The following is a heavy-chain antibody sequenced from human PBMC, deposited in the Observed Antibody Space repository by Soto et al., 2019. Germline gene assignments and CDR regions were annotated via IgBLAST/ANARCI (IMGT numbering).Heavy chain of an antibody. J-gene: IGHJ4*02. CDR2: IYYSGST. CDR3: ARGEYYYDSSGYYQILGY. V-gene: IGHV4-31*03. D-gene: IGHD3-22*01. CDR1: GGSISSGGYY. Sequence: SETLSLTCTVSGGSISSGGYYWSWIRQHPGKGLEWIGYIYYSGSTYYNPSLKSRVTISVDTSKNQFSLKLSSVTAADTAVYYCARGEYYYDSSGYYQILGYWGQGTLVTVSS.